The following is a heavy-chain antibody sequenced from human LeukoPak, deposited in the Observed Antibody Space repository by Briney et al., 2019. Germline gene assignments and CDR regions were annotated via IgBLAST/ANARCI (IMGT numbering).Heavy chain of an antibody. CDR1: GYTFTSYG. J-gene: IGHJ6*03. Sequence: ASVKVSCTASGYTFTSYGISWVRQAPGQGLEWMGWISTYNGNTNYAQKLQGRVTMTTDTSTSTAYMKLRSLRSDDTAVYYCARDLHRVVVRGVPHYYYYMDVWGKGTTVTISS. CDR3: ARDLHRVVVRGVPHYYYYMDV. CDR2: ISTYNGNT. V-gene: IGHV1-18*01. D-gene: IGHD3-10*01.